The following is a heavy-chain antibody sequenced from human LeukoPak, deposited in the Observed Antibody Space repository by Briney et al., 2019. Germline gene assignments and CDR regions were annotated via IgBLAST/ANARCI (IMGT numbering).Heavy chain of an antibody. CDR2: ISAYNGDT. Sequence: ASVKVSCKASGYTFTSFFISWVRHAPGQGLEWMGWISAYNGDTNYAQNLQGRFTMTTDTSTSTAYMELRSLRSDDTAVYYCARGGSGSYYNLREYYYYYYMDVGGKGTTVTIS. CDR1: GYTFTSFF. D-gene: IGHD3-10*01. CDR3: ARGGSGSYYNLREYYYYYYMDV. J-gene: IGHJ6*03. V-gene: IGHV1-18*01.